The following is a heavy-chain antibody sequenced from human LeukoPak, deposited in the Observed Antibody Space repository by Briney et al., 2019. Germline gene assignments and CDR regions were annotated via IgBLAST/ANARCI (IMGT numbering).Heavy chain of an antibody. Sequence: SGTLSVTCTVSCVSISSYYWSWIRPPPGEGLEWIGFVYNSERSNYNPSLKSRVTISVDTSKNQFSLSLSSVTATDTAVYYCARLSHLQVWGTYRPPGAFDIWGQGTMVTVSS. D-gene: IGHD3-16*02. CDR1: CVSISSYY. CDR3: ARLSHLQVWGTYRPPGAFDI. V-gene: IGHV4-59*08. J-gene: IGHJ3*02. CDR2: VYNSERS.